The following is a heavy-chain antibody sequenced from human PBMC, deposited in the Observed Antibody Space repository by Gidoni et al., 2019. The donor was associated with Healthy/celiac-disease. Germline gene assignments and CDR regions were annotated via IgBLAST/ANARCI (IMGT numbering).Heavy chain of an antibody. CDR3: AKDRAAAGTFDY. V-gene: IGHV3-23*01. D-gene: IGHD6-13*01. J-gene: IGHJ4*02. Sequence: EVQMLESGGGLVQPGGYLRHSCGASGVTFSSYARGWVRQAPGKGLEWVSAISGSGGSTYYADSVKGRFTISRDNSKNTLYLQMNSLRAEDTAVYYCAKDRAAAGTFDYWGQGTLVTVSS. CDR2: ISGSGGST. CDR1: GVTFSSYA.